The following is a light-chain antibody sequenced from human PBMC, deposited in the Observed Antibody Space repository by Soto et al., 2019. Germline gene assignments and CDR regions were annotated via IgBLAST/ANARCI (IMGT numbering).Light chain of an antibody. V-gene: IGKV1-39*01. CDR2: AAS. CDR3: QETYSTPFT. Sequence: DIQMTQSPSSLSASVGDRVTITCRASRTIGNYLIWYQQKQGQAPRVLITAASNLQSGVPSTFSASGSGTDFTLTISSLQPEDSATYYCQETYSTPFTFGPGTKVGVK. CDR1: RTIGNY. J-gene: IGKJ3*01.